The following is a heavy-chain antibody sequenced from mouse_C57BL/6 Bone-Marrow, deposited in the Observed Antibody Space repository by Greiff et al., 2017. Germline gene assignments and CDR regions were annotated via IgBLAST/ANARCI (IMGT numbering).Heavy chain of an antibody. V-gene: IGHV2-5*01. CDR1: GFSLTSYG. CDR2: IWRGGST. Sequence: VMLVESGPGLVQPSQSLSITCTVSGFSLTSYGVHWVRQSPGKGLEWLGVIWRGGSTDYNAAFMSRLSITKDNSKSQVFFKMNSLQADDTAIDYCAKNAGTGYFDYWGQGTTLTVSS. J-gene: IGHJ2*01. D-gene: IGHD4-1*01. CDR3: AKNAGTGYFDY.